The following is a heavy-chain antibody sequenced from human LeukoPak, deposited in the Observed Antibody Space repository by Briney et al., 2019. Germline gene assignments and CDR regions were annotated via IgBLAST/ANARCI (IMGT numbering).Heavy chain of an antibody. CDR2: VSPIFGAA. CDR1: GGTFNNFG. V-gene: IGHV1-69*13. D-gene: IGHD3-16*02. Sequence: SVKVSCKASGGTFNNFGINWVRQAPGQGLDWMGGVSPIFGAANYAQRSQGRITITADESTNTAFMEMSSLRSEDTAVYYCATLRLGQLSFDFWGQGTLVTVSS. CDR3: ATLRLGQLSFDF. J-gene: IGHJ4*02.